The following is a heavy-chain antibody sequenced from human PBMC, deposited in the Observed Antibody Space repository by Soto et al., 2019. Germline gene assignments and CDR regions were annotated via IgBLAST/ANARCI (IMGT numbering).Heavy chain of an antibody. J-gene: IGHJ5*02. D-gene: IGHD2-15*01. CDR2: ISSFNGNT. CDR3: ARGPRYCSRSTCFSGVTWFDP. Sequence: ASVEVSCRASGYTFTSYGISWVRQAPGQGLEWMGWISSFNGNTNYARKVQGRVSMTTDTSASTTYMELRSLRSDDTAVYYCARGPRYCSRSTCFSGVTWFDPWGQGTLVTVSS. V-gene: IGHV1-18*04. CDR1: GYTFTSYG.